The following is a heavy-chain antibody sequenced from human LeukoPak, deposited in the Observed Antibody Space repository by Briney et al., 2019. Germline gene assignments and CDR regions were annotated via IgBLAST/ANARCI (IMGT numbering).Heavy chain of an antibody. Sequence: GVSLKISCKGSGYSFTSYWIGWVRQMPGKGLEWMGIIYPGDSDTRYSPSFQGQVTISADKSISTAYLQWSSLKASDTAMYYCARITTGYCSGGSCYWFDPWGQGTLVTVSS. D-gene: IGHD2-15*01. J-gene: IGHJ5*02. CDR2: IYPGDSDT. CDR3: ARITTGYCSGGSCYWFDP. V-gene: IGHV5-51*01. CDR1: GYSFTSYW.